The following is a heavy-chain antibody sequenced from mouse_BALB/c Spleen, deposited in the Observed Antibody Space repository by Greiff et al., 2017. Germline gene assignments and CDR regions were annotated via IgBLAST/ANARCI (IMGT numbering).Heavy chain of an antibody. J-gene: IGHJ3*01. CDR2: IYPGNSDT. CDR3: TKDDGISWFAY. D-gene: IGHD2-12*01. CDR1: GYTFTSYW. V-gene: IGHV1-5*01. Sequence: EVQLHQSGPVLARPGASVKMSCKASGYTFTSYWMHWVKQRPGQGLEWIGAIYPGNSDTSYNQKFKGKAKLTAVTSTSTAYMELSSLTNEDSAVYYCTKDDGISWFAYWGQGTLVTVSA.